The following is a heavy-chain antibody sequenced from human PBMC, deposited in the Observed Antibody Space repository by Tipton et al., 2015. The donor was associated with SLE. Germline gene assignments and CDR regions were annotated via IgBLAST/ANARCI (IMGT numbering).Heavy chain of an antibody. D-gene: IGHD5-24*01. Sequence: GSLRLSCTVSGDSLNNYFCSWIRQSAGKGLEWIGSINYSGSTYYNPSLKSRVTISVDTSKNQFSLRLNSVTAADSAIYYCARTSGAGGGGFWGQGTLVTVSS. V-gene: IGHV4-59*01. CDR1: GDSLNNYF. J-gene: IGHJ1*01. CDR3: ARTSGAGGGGF. CDR2: INYSGST.